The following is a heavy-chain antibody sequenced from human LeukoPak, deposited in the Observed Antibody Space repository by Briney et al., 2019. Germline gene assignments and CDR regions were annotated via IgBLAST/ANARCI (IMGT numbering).Heavy chain of an antibody. J-gene: IGHJ4*02. V-gene: IGHV1-69*13. CDR2: IIPISGTA. D-gene: IGHD6-13*01. CDR3: ARWAGQSTAWYPALFDY. Sequence: GASVRVPCKASGGTFRNHAISWVRQAPGQGLEWMGVIIPISGTANYAQKFQGRVTISADESTSTAYMELGSLTSADTAVYYCARWAGQSTAWYPALFDYWGQGTLVTVSS. CDR1: GGTFRNHA.